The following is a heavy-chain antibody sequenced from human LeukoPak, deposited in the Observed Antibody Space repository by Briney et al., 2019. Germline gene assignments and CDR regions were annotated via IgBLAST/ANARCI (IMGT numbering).Heavy chain of an antibody. V-gene: IGHV4-34*01. J-gene: IGHJ3*02. CDR2: INHSGST. CDR1: GGSFGGYY. D-gene: IGHD6-13*01. CDR3: ARGILGQQLVNAFDI. Sequence: PSETLSLTCAVYGGSFGGYYWSWIRQPPGKGLEWIGEINHSGSTNYNPSLKSRVTISVDTSKNQFSLKLSSVTAADTAVYYCARGILGQQLVNAFDIWGQGTMVTVSS.